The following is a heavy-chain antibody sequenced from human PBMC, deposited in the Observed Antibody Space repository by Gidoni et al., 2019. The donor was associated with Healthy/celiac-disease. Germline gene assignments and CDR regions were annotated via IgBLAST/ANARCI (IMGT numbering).Heavy chain of an antibody. J-gene: IGHJ3*02. CDR2: RSYDGSNK. V-gene: IGHV3-30*18. CDR1: GFTFSSYG. Sequence: QVQLVESGGGVVQPGRSLRLSCAASGFTFSSYGMHWVRQAPGKGLEWVAVRSYDGSNKYYADSVKGRFTISRDNSKNTLYLQMNSLRAEDTAVYYCAKARYDSSGYSAFDIWGQGTMVTVSS. CDR3: AKARYDSSGYSAFDI. D-gene: IGHD3-22*01.